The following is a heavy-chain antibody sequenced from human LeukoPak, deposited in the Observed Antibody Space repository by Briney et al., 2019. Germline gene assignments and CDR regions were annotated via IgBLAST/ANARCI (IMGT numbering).Heavy chain of an antibody. Sequence: SETLSLTCAVSGYSISSGYYWGWIRQPPGKGLEWIGSIYHSGSTYYNPSLKSRVTISVDTSKNQFSLKLSSVTAADTAVYYCAREYYDFWIGYADAFDILSQGTMVTVSS. V-gene: IGHV4-38-2*01. CDR2: IYHSGST. D-gene: IGHD3-3*01. CDR1: GYSISSGYY. J-gene: IGHJ3*02. CDR3: AREYYDFWIGYADAFDI.